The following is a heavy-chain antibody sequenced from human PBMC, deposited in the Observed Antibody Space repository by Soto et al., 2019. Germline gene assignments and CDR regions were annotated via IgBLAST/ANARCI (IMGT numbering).Heavy chain of an antibody. Sequence: PGGSLRLSCAASGFTVSNYGMTWARQAPGKGLEWVSSIGSSGTTTYYANSVKGRFTISRDNSKSTLYLQMNSLRVEDTAVYFCAKIDGSISFWGQGTLVTVSS. CDR3: AKIDGSISF. CDR2: IGSSGTTT. CDR1: GFTVSNYG. D-gene: IGHD6-6*01. J-gene: IGHJ4*02. V-gene: IGHV3-23*05.